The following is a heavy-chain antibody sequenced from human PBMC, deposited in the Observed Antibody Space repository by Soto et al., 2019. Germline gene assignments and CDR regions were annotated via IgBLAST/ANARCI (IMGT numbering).Heavy chain of an antibody. V-gene: IGHV3-53*01. J-gene: IGHJ4*02. CDR1: GFTVSSNY. D-gene: IGHD3-16*01. CDR3: ASMGLLTYFDY. Sequence: GGSLRLSCAASGFTVSSNYMSWVRQAPGKGLEWASVIYSGGSTYYADSVKGRFTISRDNSKNTLYLQMNSLRAEDTAVYYCASMGLLTYFDYSGQGTLVTVSS. CDR2: IYSGGST.